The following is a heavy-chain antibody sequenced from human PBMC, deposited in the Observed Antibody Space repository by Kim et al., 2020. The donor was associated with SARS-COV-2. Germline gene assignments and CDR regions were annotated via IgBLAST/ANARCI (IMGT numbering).Heavy chain of an antibody. D-gene: IGHD1-1*01. CDR3: ARGPRLNWKIGY. CDR1: GFTFSSYD. Sequence: GGSLRLSCAASGFTFSSYDMNWVRQAPGKGLEWVSSISSSGSTTKYTAAFEGGLITICSDTANALLYLQINSMGDDTAGDYYSARGPRLNWKIGYWGQG. J-gene: IGHJ4*02. CDR2: ISSSGSTTK. V-gene: IGHV3-48*03.